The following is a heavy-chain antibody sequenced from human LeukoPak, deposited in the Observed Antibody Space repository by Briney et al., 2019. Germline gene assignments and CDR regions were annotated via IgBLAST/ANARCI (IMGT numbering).Heavy chain of an antibody. CDR3: ARFPRCSSTSCYGWGYYYYYGMDV. CDR2: INPNSGGT. D-gene: IGHD2-2*01. CDR1: GYTFTGYY. Sequence: ASVKVSCKASGYTFTGYYMHWVRQAPGQGLEWMGWINPNSGGTNYAQKFQGRVTMTRDTSISTAYMELSRLRSDDTAVYYCARFPRCSSTSCYGWGYYYYYGMDVWGQGTTVTVSS. V-gene: IGHV1-2*02. J-gene: IGHJ6*02.